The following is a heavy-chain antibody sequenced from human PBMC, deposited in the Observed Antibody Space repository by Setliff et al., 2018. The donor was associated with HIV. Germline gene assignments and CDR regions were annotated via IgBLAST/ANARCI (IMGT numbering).Heavy chain of an antibody. CDR2: IYYSGST. Sequence: LSLTCTVSGGSISSSSYYWGWIRQPPGKGLEWIGSIYYSGSTYYNPSLKSRVTISVDTSKNQFSLKLSSVTAADTAVYYCARAVFYNFWSGYYTDWGQGTLVTVS. D-gene: IGHD3-3*01. J-gene: IGHJ4*02. CDR1: GGSISSSSYY. V-gene: IGHV4-39*07. CDR3: ARAVFYNFWSGYYTD.